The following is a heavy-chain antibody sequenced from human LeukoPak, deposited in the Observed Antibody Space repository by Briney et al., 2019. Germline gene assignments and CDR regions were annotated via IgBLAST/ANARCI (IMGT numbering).Heavy chain of an antibody. D-gene: IGHD1-1*01. Sequence: SEALSLTCTVSGYSISSGYYWGWIRQPPGKGLEWIGEINHSGSTNYNPSLKSRVTISVDTSKNQFSLKLSSVTAADTAVYYCARGRGTNRFDPWGQGTLVTVSS. V-gene: IGHV4-38-2*02. J-gene: IGHJ5*02. CDR3: ARGRGTNRFDP. CDR2: INHSGST. CDR1: GYSISSGYY.